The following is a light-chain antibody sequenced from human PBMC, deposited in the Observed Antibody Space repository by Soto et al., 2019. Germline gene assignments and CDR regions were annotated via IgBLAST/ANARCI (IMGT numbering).Light chain of an antibody. Sequence: EIVMTQSPATLSVSPGERATLSCRASQSVSSNLAWYQQKPGQAPRLLIYGASTRATGIPDRFSGSGSGTDFTLTISRLEPEDFAVYYCQEHASIFGQGTRLEIK. J-gene: IGKJ5*01. CDR1: QSVSSN. CDR2: GAS. CDR3: QEHASI. V-gene: IGKV3-15*01.